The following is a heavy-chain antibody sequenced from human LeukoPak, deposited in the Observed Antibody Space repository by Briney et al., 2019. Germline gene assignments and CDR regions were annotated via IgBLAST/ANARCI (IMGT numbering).Heavy chain of an antibody. J-gene: IGHJ4*02. CDR3: ARGVGSPPPGY. Sequence: PSETLSLTCTVSGGSISSYYWSWIRQPPGKGLEWIGYIYYSGSTNYNPSLKSRVTISVDTSKNQLSLKLSSVTAADTAVYYCARGVGSPPPGYWGQGTLVTVSS. CDR2: IYYSGST. CDR1: GGSISSYY. V-gene: IGHV4-59*01.